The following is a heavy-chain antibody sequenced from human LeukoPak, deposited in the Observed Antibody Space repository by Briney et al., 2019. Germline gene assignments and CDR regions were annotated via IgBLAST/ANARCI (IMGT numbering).Heavy chain of an antibody. CDR1: GFTFSSYG. J-gene: IGHJ4*02. V-gene: IGHV3-23*01. CDR3: AKRYCSSTSCYNYFDY. Sequence: PGGSLRLSCAASGFTFSSYGMSWVRQAPGKGLEWVSAISGSGGSTYYADSVKGRFTISRDNFKNTLYLQMNSLRAEDTAVYYCAKRYCSSTSCYNYFDYWGQGTLVTVSS. CDR2: ISGSGGST. D-gene: IGHD2-2*02.